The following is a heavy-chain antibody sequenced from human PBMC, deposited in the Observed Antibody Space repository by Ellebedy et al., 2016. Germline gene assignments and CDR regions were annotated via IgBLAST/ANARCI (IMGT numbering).Heavy chain of an antibody. CDR1: GGSVSSGSYY. CDR2: IYYSGST. J-gene: IGHJ4*02. D-gene: IGHD1-26*01. V-gene: IGHV4-61*01. CDR3: ARDRRGSYYY. Sequence: SETLSLXCTVSGGSVSSGSYYWSWIRQPPGKGLEWIGYIYYSGSTNYNPSLKSRVTISVDTSKNQFSLKLSSVTAADTAVYYCARDRRGSYYYWGQGTLVTVSS.